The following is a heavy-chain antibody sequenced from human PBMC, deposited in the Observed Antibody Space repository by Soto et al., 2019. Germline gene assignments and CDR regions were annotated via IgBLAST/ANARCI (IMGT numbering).Heavy chain of an antibody. CDR3: AHRFCVRNCYYLGDFDALDI. J-gene: IGHJ3*02. Sequence: SGPTLVNPTQTLTLTCTFSGFSLSTSGVGVGWIRQPPGKALEWLALIYWDDDKRYSPSLKSRLTITKDTSKNQVVLTMTNMDHFYTATYHRAHRFCVRNCYYLGDFDALDIWGQGTMVTVSS. V-gene: IGHV2-5*02. D-gene: IGHD3-10*01. CDR2: IYWDDDK. CDR1: GFSLSTSGVG.